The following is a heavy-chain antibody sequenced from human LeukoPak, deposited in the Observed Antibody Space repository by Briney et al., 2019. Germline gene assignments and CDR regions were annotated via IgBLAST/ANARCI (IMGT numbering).Heavy chain of an antibody. V-gene: IGHV4-4*07. J-gene: IGHJ5*02. CDR3: ARDLAARSSPAHWFDP. CDR2: IYTSGST. Sequence: SETLSLTCTVSGGSTSSYYWSWIRQPAGKGLEWIGRIYTSGSTNYNPSLKSRVTMSVDTSKNQFSLKLSSVTAADTAVYYCARDLAARSSPAHWFDPWGQGTLVTVSS. D-gene: IGHD6-6*01. CDR1: GGSTSSYY.